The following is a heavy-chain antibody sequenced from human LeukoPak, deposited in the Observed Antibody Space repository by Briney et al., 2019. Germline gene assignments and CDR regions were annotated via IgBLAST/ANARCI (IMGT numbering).Heavy chain of an antibody. Sequence: EASVKVSCEASGGTFITYTINWVRQAPGQGLEWMGGIIPIFGTANYAQKFQGRITITTDDSTSTAYMELSSLRSEDTAVYYCATYMLRDNWNVHTFDSWGQGTLVTVSS. D-gene: IGHD1-1*01. V-gene: IGHV1-69*05. CDR3: ATYMLRDNWNVHTFDS. J-gene: IGHJ4*02. CDR1: GGTFITYT. CDR2: IIPIFGTA.